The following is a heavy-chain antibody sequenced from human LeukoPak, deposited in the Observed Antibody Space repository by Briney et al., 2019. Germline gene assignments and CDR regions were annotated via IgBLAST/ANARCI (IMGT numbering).Heavy chain of an antibody. D-gene: IGHD6-19*01. J-gene: IGHJ5*02. CDR2: IWYDGSNK. CDR1: GFTFSSYG. CDR3: ANEAVPSGWETNWFDP. V-gene: IGHV3-33*06. Sequence: GRSLRLSRAASGFTFSSYGMHWVRQAPGKGLEWVAVIWYDGSNKYYADSVKGRFTISRDNSKNTLYLQMNSLRAEDTAVYYCANEAVPSGWETNWFDPWGQGTLVTVSS.